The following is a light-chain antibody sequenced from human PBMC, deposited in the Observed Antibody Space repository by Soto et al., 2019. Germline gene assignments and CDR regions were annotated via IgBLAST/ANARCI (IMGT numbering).Light chain of an antibody. CDR3: THCTDWRYI. Sequence: DVVMTQSPLSLPGTLGQPASISCTSSQSLLYSSNGITYLNWFHQRPGQSPRRLVYKVSNRDSGDPARSSGNGSEAGCRLKISRVEAEDVMVYYCTHCTDWRYIFGYVTKLEIK. V-gene: IGKV2-30*01. J-gene: IGKJ2*01. CDR1: QSLLYSSNGITY. CDR2: KVS.